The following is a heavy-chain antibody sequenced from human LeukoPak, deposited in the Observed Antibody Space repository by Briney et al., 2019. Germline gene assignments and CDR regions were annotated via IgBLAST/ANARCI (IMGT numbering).Heavy chain of an antibody. Sequence: NPGGSLRLSCVGSGFTFSDAWISWVRQAPGKGLEWVGRIKSKIGGGTIDYAAPVKGRFTISRDDSRNTLYLQMNSLKTEDTAVYYCTTRRQDGCWGQGTLVTVS. V-gene: IGHV3-15*01. D-gene: IGHD6-25*01. CDR3: TTRRQDGC. CDR1: GFTFSDAW. J-gene: IGHJ4*02. CDR2: IKSKIGGGTI.